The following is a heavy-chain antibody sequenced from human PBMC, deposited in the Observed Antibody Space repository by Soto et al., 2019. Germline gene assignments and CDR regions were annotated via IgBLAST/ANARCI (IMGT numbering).Heavy chain of an antibody. CDR3: ARDRHGSSGWSIDY. D-gene: IGHD6-19*01. V-gene: IGHV1-18*04. CDR2: ISAYNGNT. CDR1: GYTFTSYG. Sequence: ASVKFSCKASGYTFTSYGISWVRQAPGQGLEWMGWISAYNGNTNYAQKLQGRVTMTTDTSTSTAYMELRSLRSDDTAVYYCARDRHGSSGWSIDYWGQGTLVTVSS. J-gene: IGHJ4*02.